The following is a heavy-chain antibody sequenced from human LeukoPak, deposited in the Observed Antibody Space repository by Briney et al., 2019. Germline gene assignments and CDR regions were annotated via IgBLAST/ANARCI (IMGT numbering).Heavy chain of an antibody. J-gene: IGHJ4*02. V-gene: IGHV4-4*07. CDR2: IYTSGIT. Sequence: SETLSLTCTVSGVSIGAYYWTWIRQPAGKGLEWIGRIYTSGITNYNPSLESRLTMSLDTSKNQISLRLSSVTAADTAVYYCARKDGDFWGQGTLVTVSS. CDR1: GVSIGAYY. CDR3: ARKDGDF.